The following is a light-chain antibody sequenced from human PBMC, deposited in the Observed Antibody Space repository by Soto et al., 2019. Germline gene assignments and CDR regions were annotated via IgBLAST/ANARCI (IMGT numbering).Light chain of an antibody. CDR3: SSYKRTSRVYV. CDR2: EVS. V-gene: IGLV2-14*01. J-gene: IGLJ1*01. Sequence: QSVLTQPPAVSGSPGQSITISSTGTSSDVGDYEYVSWYQQHPGKGPKLMIYEVSNRTSGVSNRFSGSKSGNTASLTISGLQAEDETEYFCSSYKRTSRVYVFGTGTKVTVL. CDR1: SSDVGDYEY.